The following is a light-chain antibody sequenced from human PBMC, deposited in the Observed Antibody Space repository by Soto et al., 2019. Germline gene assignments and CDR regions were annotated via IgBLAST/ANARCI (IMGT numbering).Light chain of an antibody. J-gene: IGKJ2*01. CDR2: RAS. V-gene: IGKV3-20*01. CDR1: QSVGNNQ. CDR3: QQYGSSPYT. Sequence: EMVLTQSPGTLSLSPGERVTLSCRASQSVGNNQLAWYQQKLGQAPRLLIYRASSRPTGIPDWFSGSGSVTDFTLTISSLEPDDFAVYYCQQYGSSPYTFGHGTKLEIK.